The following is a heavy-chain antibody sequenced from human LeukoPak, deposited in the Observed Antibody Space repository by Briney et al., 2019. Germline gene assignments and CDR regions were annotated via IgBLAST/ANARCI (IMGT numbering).Heavy chain of an antibody. J-gene: IGHJ2*01. V-gene: IGHV4-39*01. CDR1: GGSISSSSSY. Sequence: NPSETLSLTCTVSGGSISSSSSYWGWIRQPPGKGLEWIGGIYYSGSTYYNPSLKSRVTISVDTSKNQFSLKLSSVTAADTAVYYCARHGVSVYGVITKRYFDLWGRGTLVTVSS. CDR3: ARHGVSVYGVITKRYFDL. CDR2: IYYSGST. D-gene: IGHD3-3*01.